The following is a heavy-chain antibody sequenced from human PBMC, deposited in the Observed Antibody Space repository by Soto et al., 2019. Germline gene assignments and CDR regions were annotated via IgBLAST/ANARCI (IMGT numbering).Heavy chain of an antibody. J-gene: IGHJ3*01. CDR2: ISPGADVS. V-gene: IGHV3-23*01. Sequence: EVQLLESGGGLVQPGGSLRLSCAASGFTFSSFVMNWVRQAPGKGLEWVSTISPGADVSHYTDSVKGRFTISRDNSRRTLHLQMDSLRVEDAAVYFCVRRAITATTKWCAFDVWGQGTAVIVSS. CDR1: GFTFSSFV. D-gene: IGHD1-20*01. CDR3: VRRAITATTKWCAFDV.